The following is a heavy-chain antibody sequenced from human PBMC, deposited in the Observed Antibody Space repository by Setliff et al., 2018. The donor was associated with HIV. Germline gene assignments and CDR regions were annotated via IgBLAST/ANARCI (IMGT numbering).Heavy chain of an antibody. D-gene: IGHD4-17*01. CDR1: GGSFSGYY. CDR3: ARYDYGDFDY. J-gene: IGHJ4*02. V-gene: IGHV4-34*01. Sequence: KASETLSLTCAVFGGSFSGYYWGWIRQPPGKGLEWIGEINHSGSTDYNPSLKSRVTISVDTSKNQFSLNLSSVTAADTAVYYCARYDYGDFDYWGQGTPVTVSS. CDR2: INHSGST.